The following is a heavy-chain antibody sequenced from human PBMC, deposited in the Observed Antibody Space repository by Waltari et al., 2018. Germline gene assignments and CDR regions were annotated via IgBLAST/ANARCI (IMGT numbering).Heavy chain of an antibody. CDR2: IYPGDSDT. Sequence: EVQLVQSGAAVKKPGESLKTSCTGSGYSLTTYWHGWVRQLPGKGLEWMGIIYPGDSDTRYSPSFQGQVTISADKSISTAYLQWSSLKASDTAMYYCASGAGWQWLVRSFDYWGQGTLVTVSS. CDR3: ASGAGWQWLVRSFDY. J-gene: IGHJ4*02. D-gene: IGHD6-19*01. V-gene: IGHV5-51*03. CDR1: GYSLTTYW.